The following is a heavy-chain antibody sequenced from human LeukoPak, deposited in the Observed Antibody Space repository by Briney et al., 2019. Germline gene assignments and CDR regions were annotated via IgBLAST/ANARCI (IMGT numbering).Heavy chain of an antibody. CDR3: AKDISYYDFWSGYAGRYYYGMDV. CDR2: INSDGSST. D-gene: IGHD3-3*01. J-gene: IGHJ6*02. CDR1: GFTFSSYW. V-gene: IGHV3-74*01. Sequence: GGSLRLSCAASGFTFSSYWMHWVRQAPGKGLVWVSRINSDGSSTSYADSVKGRFTISRDNAKNSLYLQMNSLRAEDTALYYCAKDISYYDFWSGYAGRYYYGMDVWGQGTTVTVSS.